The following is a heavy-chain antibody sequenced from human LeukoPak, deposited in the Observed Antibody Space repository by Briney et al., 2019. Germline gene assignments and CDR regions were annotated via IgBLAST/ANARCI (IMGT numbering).Heavy chain of an antibody. Sequence: GGSLRLSCAASGFTVSSNYMSWVRQAPGKGLEWVSVIYRGGSTDYADSVRGRFTISRDKSKNTLYLQMNSLRVEDTAVYYCAKSRVWFGEYYYYGMDVWGQGTTVTVSS. CDR1: GFTVSSNY. J-gene: IGHJ6*02. D-gene: IGHD3-10*01. CDR2: IYRGGST. V-gene: IGHV3-66*01. CDR3: AKSRVWFGEYYYYGMDV.